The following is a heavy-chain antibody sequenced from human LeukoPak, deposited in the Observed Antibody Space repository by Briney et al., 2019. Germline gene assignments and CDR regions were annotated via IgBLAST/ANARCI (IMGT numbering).Heavy chain of an antibody. D-gene: IGHD5-24*01. CDR1: GFTFSSYW. Sequence: GGSLRLSCAASGFTFSSYWMSTVRQAPGKGVEWVVNIKQDVSEKYYVDSVKGRFTISRDNAKNSLYLQMTSLRAEDTAVYYCARVGLKMGFDTWGQGTLVTAS. V-gene: IGHV3-7*01. CDR3: ARVGLKMGFDT. J-gene: IGHJ5*02. CDR2: IKQDVSEK.